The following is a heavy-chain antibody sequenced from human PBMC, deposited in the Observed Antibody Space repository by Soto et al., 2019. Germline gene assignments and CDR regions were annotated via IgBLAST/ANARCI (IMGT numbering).Heavy chain of an antibody. CDR3: ARGCTSSPYFYVMDV. CDR2: ISAYNGNT. Sequence: ASVKVSCKASGYTFTSYGISWVRQAPGQGLEWMGWISAYNGNTNYAHKLQGRVTMTTDTSTSTAYMELRSLRSDDTAVYYCARGCTSSPYFYVMDVWGQGTTVTVSS. V-gene: IGHV1-18*01. D-gene: IGHD6-13*01. CDR1: GYTFTSYG. J-gene: IGHJ6*02.